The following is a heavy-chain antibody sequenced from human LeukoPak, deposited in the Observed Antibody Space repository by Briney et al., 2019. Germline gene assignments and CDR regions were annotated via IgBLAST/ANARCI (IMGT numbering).Heavy chain of an antibody. CDR1: GFTFSSYG. J-gene: IGHJ4*02. D-gene: IGHD2-2*01. V-gene: IGHV3-30*02. CDR2: IRYDGSNK. Sequence: GGSLRLPCAASGFTFSSYGMHWVRQAPGKGLEWVAFIRYDGSNKYYADSVKGRFTISRDNSKNTLYLQMNSLRAEDTAVYYCAGCSSTSCSSDYFDYWGQGTLVTVSS. CDR3: AGCSSTSCSSDYFDY.